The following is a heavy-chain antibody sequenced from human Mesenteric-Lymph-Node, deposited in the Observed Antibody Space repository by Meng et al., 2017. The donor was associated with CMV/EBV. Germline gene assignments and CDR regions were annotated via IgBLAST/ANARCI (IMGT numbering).Heavy chain of an antibody. V-gene: IGHV3-48*03. D-gene: IGHD3-16*01. CDR1: AFTFSNYE. CDR3: ARGGAAYYHYYCGMDV. CDR2: ISSSGSTR. J-gene: IGHJ6*02. Sequence: GESLKISCAASAFTFSNYEMNWVRQAPGKGLEWVSYISSSGSTRYYADSVKGRFTISRDNAKNSLYLQMNSLRAEDTAVYYCARGGAAYYHYYCGMDVWGQGTTVTVSS.